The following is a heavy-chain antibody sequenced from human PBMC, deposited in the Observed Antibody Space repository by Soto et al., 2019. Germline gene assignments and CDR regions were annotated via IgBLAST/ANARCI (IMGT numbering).Heavy chain of an antibody. Sequence: EVQLVESGGGLVQPGGSLRLSCAASGFTFSAYDMHWVRQPTGKGLEWVSAIGTQHDTYYPDSVKGRFTISRENAKNSFFLQMNSLGTGDTGVYFCARQASYWHGGGGWFDPWGQGTLVTVSS. V-gene: IGHV3-13*01. CDR3: ARQASYWHGGGGWFDP. CDR1: GFTFSAYD. D-gene: IGHD2-8*02. CDR2: IGTQHDT. J-gene: IGHJ5*02.